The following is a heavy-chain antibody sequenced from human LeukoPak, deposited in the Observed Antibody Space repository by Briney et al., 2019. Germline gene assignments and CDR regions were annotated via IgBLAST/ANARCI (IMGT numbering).Heavy chain of an antibody. Sequence: GRSLRLSCVASGFTFSSYAMHWVRQAPGKGLEWVAVISYDGSNKYYADSVKGRFTISRDNSKNTLYLQMNSLRAEDTAVYYCARDPYSSGWYYFDYWGQGTLVTVSS. CDR3: ARDPYSSGWYYFDY. D-gene: IGHD6-19*01. J-gene: IGHJ4*02. CDR2: ISYDGSNK. CDR1: GFTFSSYA. V-gene: IGHV3-30-3*01.